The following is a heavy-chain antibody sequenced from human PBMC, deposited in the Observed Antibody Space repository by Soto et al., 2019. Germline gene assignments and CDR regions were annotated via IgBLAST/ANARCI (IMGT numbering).Heavy chain of an antibody. J-gene: IGHJ3*01. CDR1: GFSLSTSGMG. Sequence: QITLKESGPTLVKPTQTLTLTCNFSGFSLSTSGMGVGWIRQPPGKALEWLGLIYWNDDMRYSPSLKSRLTITKDTSRDQVVLTVTNMDPVDTGTYFCVHRPRTTGMWDAFGVWGQGTMVTVSP. CDR3: VHRPRTTGMWDAFGV. V-gene: IGHV2-5*01. CDR2: IYWNDDM. D-gene: IGHD1-1*01.